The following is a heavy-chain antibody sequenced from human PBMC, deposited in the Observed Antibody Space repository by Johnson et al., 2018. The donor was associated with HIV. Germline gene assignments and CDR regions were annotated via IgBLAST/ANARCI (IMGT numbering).Heavy chain of an antibody. CDR2: IRSSGSVI. V-gene: IGHV3-48*04. Sequence: VQLVESGGGLVQPGGSLRLSCKASELSFDSYSMSWIRQAPGKGLEWVSYIRSSGSVIYSADSVKGRFTISRDNAKNSLYLQMNSLRAEDTAVYYCARSKDCSGGSCPDGFDIWGQGTMVIVSS. CDR1: ELSFDSYS. D-gene: IGHD2-15*01. CDR3: ARSKDCSGGSCPDGFDI. J-gene: IGHJ3*02.